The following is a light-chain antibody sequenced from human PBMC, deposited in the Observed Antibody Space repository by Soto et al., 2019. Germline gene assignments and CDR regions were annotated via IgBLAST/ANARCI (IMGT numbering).Light chain of an antibody. J-gene: IGLJ2*01. Sequence: QSALTQPASVSGSPGQSITISCTGTSSDVGRYNLVSWYQQHPGKAPKLMIYEGSKRPSGVSNRFSGSKPGNTASLTISGLQAEDEADYYCCSYAGSSTFVVFGGGTKLTVL. V-gene: IGLV2-23*03. CDR2: EGS. CDR3: CSYAGSSTFVV. CDR1: SSDVGRYNL.